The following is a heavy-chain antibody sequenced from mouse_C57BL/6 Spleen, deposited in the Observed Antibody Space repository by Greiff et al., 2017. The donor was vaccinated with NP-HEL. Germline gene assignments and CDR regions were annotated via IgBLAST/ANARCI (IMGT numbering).Heavy chain of an antibody. J-gene: IGHJ4*01. D-gene: IGHD2-4*01. CDR1: GYTFTSYW. V-gene: IGHV1-52*01. Sequence: QVQLQQPGAELVRPGSSVKLSCKASGYTFTSYWMHWVKQRPIQGLEWIGNIDPSDSETHYNQKFKDKATLTVDKSSSTASMQLSSLTSEDSAVYYGARGYYDPYAMDYWGQGTSVTVSS. CDR2: IDPSDSET. CDR3: ARGYYDPYAMDY.